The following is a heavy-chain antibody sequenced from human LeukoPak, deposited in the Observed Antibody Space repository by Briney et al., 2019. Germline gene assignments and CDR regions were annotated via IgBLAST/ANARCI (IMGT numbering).Heavy chain of an antibody. D-gene: IGHD6-19*01. Sequence: ASVKVSCKASGYTFTGYYMHWVRQAPGQGLEWMGWINPNSGGTNYAQKFQGRVTMTRDTSISTAYMELSRLRSDDTAVYYCAIESPLAVAEDYWGQGTLVTVSS. CDR1: GYTFTGYY. V-gene: IGHV1-2*02. CDR2: INPNSGGT. J-gene: IGHJ4*02. CDR3: AIESPLAVAEDY.